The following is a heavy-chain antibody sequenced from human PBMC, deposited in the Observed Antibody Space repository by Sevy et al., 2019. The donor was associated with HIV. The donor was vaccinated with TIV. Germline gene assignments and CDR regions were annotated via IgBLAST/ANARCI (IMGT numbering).Heavy chain of an antibody. CDR1: GGTFSSYA. CDR2: IIPIFRTA. D-gene: IGHD3-10*01. Sequence: ASVKVSCKASGGTFSSYAISWVRQAPGEGLEWMGWIIPIFRTANYAQKFHGRVTITADKSTGTAYMELSSLRSEDTAVYYCARDLYYYGSGSYYRTGRAFDYWGQGTLVTVSS. V-gene: IGHV1-69*06. CDR3: ARDLYYYGSGSYYRTGRAFDY. J-gene: IGHJ4*02.